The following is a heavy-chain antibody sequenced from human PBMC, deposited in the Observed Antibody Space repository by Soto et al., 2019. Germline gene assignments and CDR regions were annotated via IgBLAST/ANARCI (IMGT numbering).Heavy chain of an antibody. V-gene: IGHV3-30*18. CDR1: GFTFSSYG. J-gene: IGHJ6*02. CDR2: ISYDGSNK. CDR3: AKDKRYYDFWSGYYRGIMDV. D-gene: IGHD3-3*01. Sequence: PGGSLRLSCAASGFTFSSYGMHWVRQAPGKGLEWVAVISYDGSNKYYADSVKGRFTISRDNSKNTLYLQMNSLRAEDTAVYYCAKDKRYYDFWSGYYRGIMDVWGQGTTVTVSS.